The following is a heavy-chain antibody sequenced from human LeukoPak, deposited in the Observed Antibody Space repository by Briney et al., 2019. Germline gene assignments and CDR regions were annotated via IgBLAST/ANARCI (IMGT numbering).Heavy chain of an antibody. D-gene: IGHD1-1*01. V-gene: IGHV3-13*01. CDR2: IGTASYT. J-gene: IGHJ6*03. CDR3: ARGPPRGKYYYMHV. Sequence: GGSLRLSCAASGFTFSSFDMHWVRQPTGQGLEWVSTIGTASYTYYLGSVEGRFTLSRDNAKNFLYLQMNSLTAGDTAVYYCARGPPRGKYYYMHVWGKGTTVTVSS. CDR1: GFTFSSFD.